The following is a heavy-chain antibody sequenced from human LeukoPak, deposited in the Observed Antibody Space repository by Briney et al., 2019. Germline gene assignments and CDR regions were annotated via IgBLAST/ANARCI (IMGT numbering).Heavy chain of an antibody. CDR1: GFAVGSNY. D-gene: IGHD6-19*01. CDR2: ISASETSI. V-gene: IGHV3-48*03. J-gene: IGHJ4*02. CDR3: VRDNLENQWLERSY. Sequence: GGSLRLSCVASGFAVGSNYMSWVRQAPGKGLEWVSQISASETSIKYADSVRGRFTISRDNVKNSVYLQMNSLRAEDTAIYYCVRDNLENQWLERSYWGQGTLVTVSS.